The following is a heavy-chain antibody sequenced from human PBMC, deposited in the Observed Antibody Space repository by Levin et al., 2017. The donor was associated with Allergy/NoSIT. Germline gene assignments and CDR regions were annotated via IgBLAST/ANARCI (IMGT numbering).Heavy chain of an antibody. V-gene: IGHV3-11*01. J-gene: IGHJ6*02. CDR2: IGSRNRGGTNISYGSRGRGGTRI. Sequence: GESLKISCVGSGFSFSDYYMNWVRQAPGKGLEWISYIGSRNRGGTNISYGSRGRGGTRISYAESVKDRFSISRDDAKNALFLQMNSLRAEDTALYYCARQHVRPTRRGYTYGSVPEKNFYFGMDVWGQGTTVTVSS. D-gene: IGHD5-18*01. CDR1: GFSFSDYY. CDR3: ARQHVRPTRRGYTYGSVPEKNFYFGMDV.